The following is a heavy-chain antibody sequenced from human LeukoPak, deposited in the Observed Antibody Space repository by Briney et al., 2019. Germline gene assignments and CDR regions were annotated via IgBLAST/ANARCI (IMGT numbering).Heavy chain of an antibody. CDR2: ISYDGSDK. Sequence: GGSLRLSCAASGFTFSSYGMHWVRQAPGKGLEWVAVISYDGSDKYYADTVKGRFTISRDNSKNTLYLQVNSLRAEDTAVYYRAKAPRSTTVTPDYWGQGTLVTVSS. J-gene: IGHJ4*02. V-gene: IGHV3-30*18. CDR1: GFTFSSYG. D-gene: IGHD4-17*01. CDR3: AKAPRSTTVTPDY.